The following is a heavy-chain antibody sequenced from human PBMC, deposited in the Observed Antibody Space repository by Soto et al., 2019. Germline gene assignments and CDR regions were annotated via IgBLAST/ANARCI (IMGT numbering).Heavy chain of an antibody. CDR1: GYTFTSYD. J-gene: IGHJ6*02. Sequence: VASVKVSCKASGYTFTSYDINWVRQATGQGLEWMGWMNPNSGNTGYAQKFQGRVTMTRNTSISTAYMELSSLRSEDTAVYYCASLNNYYDSSGLRYYYYGMDVWGQGTTVTVSS. V-gene: IGHV1-8*01. D-gene: IGHD3-22*01. CDR3: ASLNNYYDSSGLRYYYYGMDV. CDR2: MNPNSGNT.